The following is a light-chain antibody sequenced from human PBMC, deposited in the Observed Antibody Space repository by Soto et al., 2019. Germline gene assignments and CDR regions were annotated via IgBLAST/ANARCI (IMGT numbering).Light chain of an antibody. J-gene: IGKJ5*01. CDR1: QSVTSN. Sequence: VLPTYPGTLYLSPGERATLSYMASQSVTSNYLAWYQQTPGQAPRLLIYGASTRATGIPARFSGSGSGTEFTLTISSLQSEDFAVYYCQQYNNWPVTIGQGTRLEIK. CDR2: GAS. CDR3: QQYNNWPVT. V-gene: IGKV3-15*01.